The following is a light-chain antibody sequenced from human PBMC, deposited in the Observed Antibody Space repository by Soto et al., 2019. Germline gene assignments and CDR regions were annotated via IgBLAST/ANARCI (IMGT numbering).Light chain of an antibody. Sequence: SYELTQPPSVSVAPGKTARITCGGNNIGSYSVHWYQQKPGQAPVLVIYYDSDRPSGIPERFSGSNSGNTATLTISRVGAGDEAVYYCQVWDSSSDWVFGGGTKLTVL. J-gene: IGLJ3*02. CDR2: YDS. CDR3: QVWDSSSDWV. CDR1: NIGSYS. V-gene: IGLV3-21*04.